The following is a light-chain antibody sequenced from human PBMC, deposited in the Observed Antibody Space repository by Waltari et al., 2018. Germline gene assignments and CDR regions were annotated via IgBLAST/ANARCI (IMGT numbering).Light chain of an antibody. J-gene: IGKJ1*01. CDR3: QQYYSTPWT. CDR2: WAS. Sequence: DIVMTQSPDSLAVSLAERATINCKSSKSVLYSSNNKNYLAWYQQKPGQPPKLLICWASTRESGVPDRFSGSGSGTDFTLTISSLQAEDVAVYYCQQYYSTPWTFGQGTKVEIK. V-gene: IGKV4-1*01. CDR1: KSVLYSSNNKNY.